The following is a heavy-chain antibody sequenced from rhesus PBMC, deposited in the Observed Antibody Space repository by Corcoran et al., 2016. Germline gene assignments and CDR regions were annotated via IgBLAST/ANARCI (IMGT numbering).Heavy chain of an antibody. J-gene: IGHJ4*01. CDR1: GYTFTTFH. CDR2: INPSHGHT. Sequence: QVQLVQSGAGVKKPGASVQLSCKASGYTFTTFHINLFRPAPGQGLEWVGWINPSHGHTGYVQKFQGRVTMTRDTSPSTAYIELLSRRSEDTAVYACSTGYFRLDYWGQGVLVTVSS. CDR3: STGYFRLDY. D-gene: IGHD3-3*01. V-gene: IGHV1-200*01.